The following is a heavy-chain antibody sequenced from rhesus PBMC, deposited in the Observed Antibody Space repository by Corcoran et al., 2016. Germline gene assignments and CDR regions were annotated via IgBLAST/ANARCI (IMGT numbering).Heavy chain of an antibody. CDR3: AKRGYCTSTTCYVPFDY. Sequence: DVQLVESGGGLVKPGGSLRLSCAASGFTFSSYWMNWVRQTPGKGLEWISAINSGGGSTYYADSVKCRFTISRDNSKNTLSLKMNGLRAEDTAVYYCAKRGYCTSTTCYVPFDYWGQGVLVTVSS. J-gene: IGHJ4*01. CDR2: INSGGGST. V-gene: IGHV3S42*01. CDR1: GFTFSSYW. D-gene: IGHD2-2*01.